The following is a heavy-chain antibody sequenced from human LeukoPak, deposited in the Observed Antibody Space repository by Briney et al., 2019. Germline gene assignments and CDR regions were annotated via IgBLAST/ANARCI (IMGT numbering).Heavy chain of an antibody. CDR2: IVPILGTA. CDR1: GGTFSTYA. D-gene: IGHD6-13*01. CDR3: ARVPQGSSWPYYFDY. V-gene: IGHV1-69*10. Sequence: SVKVSCKASGGTFSTYAISWVRQAPGQGLEGVGRIVPILGTANYAQNFQGRVTITADRSTTTAYMELSSLRSEDTAVYYCARVPQGSSWPYYFDYWGQGTLVTVSS. J-gene: IGHJ4*02.